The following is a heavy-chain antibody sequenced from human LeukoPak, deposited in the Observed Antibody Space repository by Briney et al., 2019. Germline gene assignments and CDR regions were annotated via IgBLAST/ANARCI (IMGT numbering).Heavy chain of an antibody. CDR3: ARDGSAGFWSGYLPDVRKDRGYYYYYGMDV. D-gene: IGHD3-3*01. V-gene: IGHV1-69*04. Sequence: ASVKVSCKASGGTFSSYAISWVRQAPGQGLEWMGRIIPILGIANYAQKFQGRVTITADKSTSTAYMELSSLRSEDTAVYYCARDGSAGFWSGYLPDVRKDRGYYYYYGMDVWGQGTTVTVSS. J-gene: IGHJ6*02. CDR2: IIPILGIA. CDR1: GGTFSSYA.